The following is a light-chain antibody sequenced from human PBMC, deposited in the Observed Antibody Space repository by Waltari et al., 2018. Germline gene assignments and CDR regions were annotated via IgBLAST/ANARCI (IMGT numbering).Light chain of an antibody. Sequence: SSELTQDPAVSVALGQTVRFTCQGDSLRTSYASWYQLKPGQAPVLLIYGKDKRRSGIPDRISGYSSGTTSSLTITGAQAEDEADYYCSSRNGRANHVVFAGGTKVTVL. J-gene: IGLJ3*02. V-gene: IGLV3-19*01. CDR2: GKD. CDR1: SLRTSY. CDR3: SSRNGRANHVV.